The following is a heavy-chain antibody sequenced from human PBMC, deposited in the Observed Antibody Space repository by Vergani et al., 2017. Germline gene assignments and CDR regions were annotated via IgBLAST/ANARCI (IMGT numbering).Heavy chain of an antibody. CDR3: VRARCSGPCFMSNWFDS. J-gene: IGHJ5*01. CDR2: IKSDGSIT. D-gene: IGHD5-12*01. Sequence: EVQLVESGGGLIHPGGSLRLSCEGSGFSFSGYWMHWVRQSPEKGLVWVSRIKSDGSITNYADAVKGRFTISRDNDKNTLYLEMTSLRGDDTAIYYCVRARCSGPCFMSNWFDSWGQGTLVTVSS. CDR1: GFSFSGYW. V-gene: IGHV3-74*01.